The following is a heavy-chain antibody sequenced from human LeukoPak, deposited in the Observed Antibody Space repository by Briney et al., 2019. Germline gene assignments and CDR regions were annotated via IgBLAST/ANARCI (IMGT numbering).Heavy chain of an antibody. CDR2: IYPGDSGP. J-gene: IGHJ3*01. CDR3: GMSGDRVPLQDDVFDV. Sequence: GESLKISCKASGYVFTNYWIGWVRQMPGKGLEWMGSIYPGDSGPTYSPSFQGQVTISVDKSINTAYLQWSSLQASDTAMYYCGMSGDRVPLQDDVFDVWGQGTMVTVST. D-gene: IGHD1-26*01. CDR1: GYVFTNYW. V-gene: IGHV5-51*01.